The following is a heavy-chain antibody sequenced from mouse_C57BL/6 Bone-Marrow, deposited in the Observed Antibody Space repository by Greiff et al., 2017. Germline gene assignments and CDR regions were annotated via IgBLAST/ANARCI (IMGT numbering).Heavy chain of an antibody. D-gene: IGHD3-2*02. Sequence: QVTLKESGPGILQSSQTLSLTCSFSGFSLSTSGMGVSWIRQPSGKGLEWLAHIYWDDDKRYTPSLKSRLTISTDTTRNQVFLKITSVDTADTATYYCARSRLWPPTGIAYRGQGTLVTVSA. V-gene: IGHV8-12*01. CDR1: GFSLSTSGMG. CDR2: IYWDDDK. CDR3: ARSRLWPPTGIAY. J-gene: IGHJ3*01.